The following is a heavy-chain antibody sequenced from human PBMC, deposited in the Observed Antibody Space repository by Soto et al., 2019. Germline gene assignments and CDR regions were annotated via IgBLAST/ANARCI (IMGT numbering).Heavy chain of an antibody. Sequence: SETLSLTCIFSVGSISSSSYYCGWIRQPPGKGLEWIGSIYYSGSTYYNPSLKSRVTISVDTSKNQFSLKLSSVTAADTAVFSCARNRDGNWFEAWGQGTMVNVSS. CDR3: ARNRDGNWFEA. V-gene: IGHV4-39*01. CDR2: IYYSGST. J-gene: IGHJ5*02. CDR1: VGSISSSSYY.